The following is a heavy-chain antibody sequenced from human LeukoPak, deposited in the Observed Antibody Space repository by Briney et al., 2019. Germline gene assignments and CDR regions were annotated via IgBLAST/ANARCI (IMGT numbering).Heavy chain of an antibody. V-gene: IGHV1-8*01. CDR1: GYPFTKWE. CDR2: VHPDNGNT. CDR3: ATGPRNDP. J-gene: IGHJ5*02. Sequence: ASVKVSCKTSGYPFTKWEINWVGQAAGQGLEWLGWVHPDNGNTYYAQRFRGRVTMSRDTSTTTAYMGLSGLRSNDTAVYFCATGPRNDPWGQGTLVTVSS. D-gene: IGHD1-14*01.